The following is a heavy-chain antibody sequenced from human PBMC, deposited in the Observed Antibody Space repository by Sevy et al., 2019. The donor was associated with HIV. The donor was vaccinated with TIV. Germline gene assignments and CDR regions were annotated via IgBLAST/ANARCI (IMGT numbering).Heavy chain of an antibody. CDR2: ISSSGSTI. CDR3: ARDGFLTTLWYYYYRMDV. J-gene: IGHJ6*02. V-gene: IGHV3-11*01. D-gene: IGHD4-4*01. CDR1: GFTFSDYY. Sequence: GGSLRLSCAASGFTFSDYYMSWIRQAPGKGLEWVSYISSSGSTIYYADSVKGRFTISRDNAKNSLYLQMNSLRAEDTAVYYCARDGFLTTLWYYYYRMDVWGQGTTVTVSS.